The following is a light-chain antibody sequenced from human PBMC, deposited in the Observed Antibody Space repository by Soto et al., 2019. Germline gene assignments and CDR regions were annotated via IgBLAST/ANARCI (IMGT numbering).Light chain of an antibody. V-gene: IGKV3-15*01. CDR3: QQRSSWPLT. CDR2: GAS. Sequence: EIVMTQSPATLSVSPGERATLSCRASQSVSSNLAWYQQKPGQAPRLLIYGASTRATGIPARFSGSGSGTDFTLTISSLEPEDFAVYYCQQRSSWPLTFGQGTKVEIK. CDR1: QSVSSN. J-gene: IGKJ1*01.